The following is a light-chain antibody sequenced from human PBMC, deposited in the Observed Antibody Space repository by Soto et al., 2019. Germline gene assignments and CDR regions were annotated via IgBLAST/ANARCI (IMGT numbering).Light chain of an antibody. J-gene: IGLJ3*02. V-gene: IGLV2-8*01. CDR1: SSDIGAYDS. CDR2: EVN. CDR3: SSYAGDSSLL. Sequence: QSALTQPPSASGSPGQSVTISCTGTSSDIGAYDSVSWYQQLPGEAPKLIIYEVNRRPSGVPDRLSGSKSGNTASLTVSGRHVEDDADYYCSSYAGDSSLLFGGGTKLTVL.